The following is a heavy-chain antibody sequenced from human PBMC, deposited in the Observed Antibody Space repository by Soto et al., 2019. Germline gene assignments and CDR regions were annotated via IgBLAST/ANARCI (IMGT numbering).Heavy chain of an antibody. J-gene: IGHJ6*02. CDR3: ARDIRRITMIVVVSEYYYYGMDV. CDR1: GFTFSSYA. Sequence: QVQLVESGGGVVQPGRSLRLSCAASGFTFSSYAMHWVRQAPGKGLEWVAVISYDGSNKYYADSVKGRFTISRDNSKNPLYLQMNSLRAEDTAVYYCARDIRRITMIVVVSEYYYYGMDVWGQGTTVTVSS. CDR2: ISYDGSNK. V-gene: IGHV3-30-3*01. D-gene: IGHD3-22*01.